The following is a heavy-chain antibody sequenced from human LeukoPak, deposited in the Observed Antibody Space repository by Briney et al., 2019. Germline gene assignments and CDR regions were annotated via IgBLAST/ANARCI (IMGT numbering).Heavy chain of an antibody. Sequence: GGSLRLSCAASGFTFSSYSMNWVRQAPGKGLEWVSYISSSSSTIYYADSVKGRFTISRDNAKNSLYLQMNSLRAEDTAVYYCARSGWSGQYGMDVWGQGTTVTVSS. CDR1: GFTFSSYS. CDR3: ARSGWSGQYGMDV. J-gene: IGHJ6*02. CDR2: ISSSSSTI. D-gene: IGHD6-19*01. V-gene: IGHV3-48*01.